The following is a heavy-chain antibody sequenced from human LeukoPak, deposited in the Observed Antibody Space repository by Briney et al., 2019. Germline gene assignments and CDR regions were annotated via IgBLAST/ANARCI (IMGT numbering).Heavy chain of an antibody. J-gene: IGHJ4*02. CDR1: GYSFTSYW. Sequence: GESLKISCKASGYSFTSYWMGWVRQMPGKGLEWMGIIDPADSDTRYSPSFQGQVTISADKSISTAYLQWSSLKASDTAMYYCARTLAPPSGSYYNWGQGTLVTVSS. V-gene: IGHV5-51*01. CDR3: ARTLAPPSGSYYN. D-gene: IGHD1-26*01. CDR2: IDPADSDT.